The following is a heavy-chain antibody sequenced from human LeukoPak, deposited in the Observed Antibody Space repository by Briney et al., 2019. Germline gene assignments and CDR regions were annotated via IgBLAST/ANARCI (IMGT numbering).Heavy chain of an antibody. CDR2: IGATGHST. J-gene: IGHJ3*02. V-gene: IGHV3-23*01. CDR1: GFTFSSYA. Sequence: GGSLRLSCAASGFTFSSYAMTWVRQAPGKGLEWVSAIGATGHSTYYKDSVKGRFTISRDNAKNSLYLQMNSLRAEDTAVYYCARDGNPLDAFDIWGQGTMVTVSS. CDR3: ARDGNPLDAFDI.